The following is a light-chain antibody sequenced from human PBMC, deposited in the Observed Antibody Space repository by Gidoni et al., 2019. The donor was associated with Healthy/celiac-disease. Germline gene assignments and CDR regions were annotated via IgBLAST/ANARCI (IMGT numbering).Light chain of an antibody. V-gene: IGLV1-47*01. CDR1: SSNIGSNY. Sequence: QSVLTPPPSSSGTPGQRVTISCSGISSNIGSNYVYWYQQLPGTAPKLLIYRNNQRPSGVPDRFSGSKSGTSASLAISGLRSEDEADYYCAAWDDSLSGFYVFGTGTKVTVL. J-gene: IGLJ1*01. CDR2: RNN. CDR3: AAWDDSLSGFYV.